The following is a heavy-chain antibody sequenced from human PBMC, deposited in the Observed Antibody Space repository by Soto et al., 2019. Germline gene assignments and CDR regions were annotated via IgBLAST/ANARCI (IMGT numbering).Heavy chain of an antibody. V-gene: IGHV5-10-1*01. CDR2: IDPSDSYT. CDR1: GYSFTSYW. Sequence: PGESLKISCKGSGYSFTSYWISWVRQMPGKGLEWMGRIDPSDSYTNYSPSFQGHVTISADKSISTAYLQWSSLKASDTAMYYCARHGGRPPEAQAHMGGYYGLDVWGQGTMVTASS. CDR3: ARHGGRPPEAQAHMGGYYGLDV. J-gene: IGHJ6*02. D-gene: IGHD2-15*01.